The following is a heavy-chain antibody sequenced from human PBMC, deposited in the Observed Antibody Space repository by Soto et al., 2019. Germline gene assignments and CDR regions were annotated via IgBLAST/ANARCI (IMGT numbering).Heavy chain of an antibody. V-gene: IGHV3-30-3*01. CDR1: GFTFSSYA. J-gene: IGHJ4*02. CDR3: AREQYYFDY. Sequence: QVHLVESGGGVVQPGRSLRLSCAASGFTFSSYAMHWVRQAPGKGLEWVAVISYDGSNKYYADSVKGRFTISRDNSKNTLYLQMNSLRAEDTAVYYCAREQYYFDYWGQGTLVTVSS. CDR2: ISYDGSNK.